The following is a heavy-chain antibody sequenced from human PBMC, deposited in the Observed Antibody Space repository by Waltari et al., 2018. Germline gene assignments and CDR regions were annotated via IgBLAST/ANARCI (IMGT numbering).Heavy chain of an antibody. D-gene: IGHD3-22*01. Sequence: EVQLVESGGGLIQPGGSLRLSCAASGFTVSSNYMSWVRQAPGEGLEWVSVIYSCGSTYDADSVKGRFSISRDNSKNTLYLQMNSLRAEDTAVYYCAREEDDSDYWGQGTLVTVSS. J-gene: IGHJ4*02. V-gene: IGHV3-53*01. CDR2: IYSCGST. CDR3: AREEDDSDY. CDR1: GFTVSSNY.